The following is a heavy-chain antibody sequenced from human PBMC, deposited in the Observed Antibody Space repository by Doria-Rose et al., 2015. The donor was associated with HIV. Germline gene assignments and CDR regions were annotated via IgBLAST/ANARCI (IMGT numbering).Heavy chain of an antibody. V-gene: IGHV3-30*18. CDR3: AKVHYDFWSGYSEPPNWYFDL. CDR1: GFTFSTYA. D-gene: IGHD3-3*01. Sequence: QVQLVQSGGVVVQPGRSLRLSCAASGFTFSTYAMHWVRQAPGKGLEWVAVTSPGETNKFYEDSVKGRFTISRDNSKNTLYLQMNSLRVEDTAVYYCAKVHYDFWSGYSEPPNWYFDLWGRGTRVTVSS. CDR2: TSPGETNK. J-gene: IGHJ2*01.